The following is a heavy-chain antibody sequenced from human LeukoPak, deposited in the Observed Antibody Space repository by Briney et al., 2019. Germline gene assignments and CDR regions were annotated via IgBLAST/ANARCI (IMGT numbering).Heavy chain of an antibody. CDR2: INPNSGGT. CDR1: GYTFTGYY. J-gene: IGHJ3*02. V-gene: IGHV1-2*02. Sequence: ASVKVSCKASGYTFTGYYMHWVRQAPGQGLEWMGWINPNSGGTNYAQRFQGRVTMTRDTSMSTAYMELSRLRSDDSAVYYCARYFYDSSGSSSDAFDIWGQGTMVTVSS. CDR3: ARYFYDSSGSSSDAFDI. D-gene: IGHD3-22*01.